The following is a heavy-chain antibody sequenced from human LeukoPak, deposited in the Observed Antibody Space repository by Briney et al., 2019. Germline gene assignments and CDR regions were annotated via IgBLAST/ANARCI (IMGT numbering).Heavy chain of an antibody. CDR3: ARGYYDSSGWKYDAFDI. CDR2: IYHSGST. CDR1: GGSISSGSYY. D-gene: IGHD3-22*01. Sequence: SETLSLTCTVSGGSISSGSYYWSWIRQPAGKGLEWIGSIYHSGSTYYNPSLKSRVTISVDTSKNQFSLKLSSVTAADTAVYYCARGYYDSSGWKYDAFDIWGQGTMVTVSS. J-gene: IGHJ3*02. V-gene: IGHV4-39*07.